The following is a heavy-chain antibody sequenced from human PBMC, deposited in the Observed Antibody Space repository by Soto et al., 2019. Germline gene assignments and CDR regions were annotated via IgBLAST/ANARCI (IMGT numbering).Heavy chain of an antibody. Sequence: EVQLVESGGGVVRPGGSLRLSCAASGFTFDDYGMSWVRQAPGKGLEWVSGINWNGGGTGYADSVKGRFTISRETAKNSLHLQMNRLRAEDTALYYCARNLSGYVPFDYWAQGTLVTVSS. CDR2: INWNGGGT. D-gene: IGHD5-12*01. J-gene: IGHJ4*02. CDR1: GFTFDDYG. V-gene: IGHV3-20*04. CDR3: ARNLSGYVPFDY.